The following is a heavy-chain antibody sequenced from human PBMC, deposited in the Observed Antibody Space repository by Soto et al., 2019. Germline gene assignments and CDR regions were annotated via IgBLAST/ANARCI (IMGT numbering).Heavy chain of an antibody. CDR3: AREWPNLDC. CDR2: ISGSGGST. CDR1: GFTFSSYA. V-gene: IGHV3-23*01. Sequence: GGSLRLSCAASGFTFSSYAMSWVRQAPGKGLEWVSAISGSGGSTYYADSVKGRFTISRDNSKNMVYLQMNRMRAEDTAVYYCAREWPNLDCWGQGTLVTVSS. J-gene: IGHJ4*02. D-gene: IGHD7-27*01.